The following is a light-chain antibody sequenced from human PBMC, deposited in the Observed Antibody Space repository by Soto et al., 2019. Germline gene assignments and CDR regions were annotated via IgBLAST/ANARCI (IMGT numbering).Light chain of an antibody. Sequence: EIVMTQSPATLSVFPGERATLSCRASQSISNNLAWFQQRPGQAPRLLIHGASTRATGIPARFSGSGSGTEFTLTSTGLQSEDFVVYYCQQDGNWPRTFGQGTKVEIK. CDR1: QSISNN. J-gene: IGKJ1*01. V-gene: IGKV3-15*01. CDR3: QQDGNWPRT. CDR2: GAS.